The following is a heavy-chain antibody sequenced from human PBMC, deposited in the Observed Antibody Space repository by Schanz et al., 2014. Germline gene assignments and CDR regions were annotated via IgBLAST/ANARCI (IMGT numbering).Heavy chain of an antibody. CDR3: AKVDRTRYYAMDV. V-gene: IGHV1-18*01. J-gene: IGHJ6*02. Sequence: QVQLVQSAPEVKKPGASVKVSCKASGYSFTTYGLNWVRQAPGQGPEWMGWISAFDDKTDYAQNFQGRLIMTTDTSTTTVYMELRGLRSDDTAVYYCAKVDRTRYYAMDVGGQGTTDTVSS. D-gene: IGHD3-9*01. CDR1: GYSFTTYG. CDR2: ISAFDDKT.